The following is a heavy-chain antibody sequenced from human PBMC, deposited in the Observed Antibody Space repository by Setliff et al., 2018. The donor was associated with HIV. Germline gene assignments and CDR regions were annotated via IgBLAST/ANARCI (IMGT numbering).Heavy chain of an antibody. CDR2: IHVSGTT. V-gene: IGHV4-61*09. CDR3: ARQGYYYRCDFYHNEGSDY. D-gene: IGHD3-22*01. CDR1: GGSITSGSDY. Sequence: SETLSLTCTVSGGSITSGSDYWSWIRQPAGEGLEWIGHIHVSGTTNYTPSLKSRVTISIDTSKHQFSLKLTSVTAADTALYYCARQGYYYRCDFYHNEGSDYWGQGTLVTVSS. J-gene: IGHJ4*02.